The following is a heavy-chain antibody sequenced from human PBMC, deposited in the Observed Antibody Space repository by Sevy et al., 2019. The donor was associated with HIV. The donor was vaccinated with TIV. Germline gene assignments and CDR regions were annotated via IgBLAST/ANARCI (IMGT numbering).Heavy chain of an antibody. J-gene: IGHJ6*02. V-gene: IGHV3-21*01. CDR2: VTSSSKFK. CDR1: GFTFSNYN. CDR3: ASAGGLVDGGMDV. Sequence: GGSLRLSCAASGFTFSNYNMNWVRQAPGKGLEWVSSVTSSSKFKYYADSLKGRLTISRDEAKNSVFLQINSLRVEDTAVYYCASAGGLVDGGMDVWGQGTTVTVSS. D-gene: IGHD3-16*01.